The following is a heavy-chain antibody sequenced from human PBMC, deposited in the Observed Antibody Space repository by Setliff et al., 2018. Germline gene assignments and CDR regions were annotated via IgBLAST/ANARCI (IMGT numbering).Heavy chain of an antibody. CDR1: GYSISNIYY. CDR2: IHHSGST. V-gene: IGHV4-38-2*01. J-gene: IGHJ4*02. CDR3: GRLGNWNFFDF. D-gene: IGHD1-1*01. Sequence: SETLSLTCAVSGYSISNIYYWGWIRQPPGKGLEWIATIHHSGSTNYNPSLKSRATISVDTSKNQFSLKVSSVTAADTAVYYCGRLGNWNFFDFWGQGTLVTVSS.